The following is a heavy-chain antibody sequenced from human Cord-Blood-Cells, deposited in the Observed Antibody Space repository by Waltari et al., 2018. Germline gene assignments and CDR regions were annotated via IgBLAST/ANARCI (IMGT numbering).Heavy chain of an antibody. Sequence: EVQVVGFWGGLVQPGGALRLSCAASGFTLRSYEMNWVRQAPGKGLEWVSYISSSGSTIYYADSVKGRFTISRDNAKNSLYLQMNSLRAEDTAVYYCARKDYGDYVDYWGQGTLVTVSS. CDR3: ARKDYGDYVDY. D-gene: IGHD4-17*01. CDR2: ISSSGSTI. J-gene: IGHJ4*02. V-gene: IGHV3-48*03. CDR1: GFTLRSYE.